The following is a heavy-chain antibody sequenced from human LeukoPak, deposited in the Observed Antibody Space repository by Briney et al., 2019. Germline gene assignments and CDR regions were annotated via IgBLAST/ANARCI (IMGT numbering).Heavy chain of an antibody. Sequence: ASVKVSCKASGYTFTGYAMNWVRQAPGQGLEWMGWINTNTGNPPTYAQGFTGRFVFSLDTSVSTAYLQISSLKAEDTAVYYCARSDSSGYYALDYWGQGTLVTVSS. CDR3: ARSDSSGYYALDY. CDR1: GYTFTGYA. CDR2: INTNTGNPP. V-gene: IGHV7-4-1*02. D-gene: IGHD3-22*01. J-gene: IGHJ4*02.